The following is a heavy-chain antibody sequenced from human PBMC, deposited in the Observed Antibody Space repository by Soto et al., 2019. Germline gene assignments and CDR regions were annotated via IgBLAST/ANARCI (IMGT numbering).Heavy chain of an antibody. Sequence: ASVKVSCKASGGTFSSYTISWVRQAPGQGLEWMGGIIPIFGTANYAQKFQGRVTITADESTSTAYMELSSLRSEDTAVYYCARGFSRLGDSSGYYYYFWGQGTLVTVSS. CDR2: IIPIFGTA. CDR1: GGTFSSYT. J-gene: IGHJ4*01. V-gene: IGHV1-69*13. D-gene: IGHD3-22*01. CDR3: ARGFSRLGDSSGYYYYF.